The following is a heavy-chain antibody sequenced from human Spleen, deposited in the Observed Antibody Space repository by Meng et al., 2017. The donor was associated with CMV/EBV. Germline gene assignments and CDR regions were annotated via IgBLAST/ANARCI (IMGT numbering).Heavy chain of an antibody. V-gene: IGHV4-34*01. CDR2: INHSGST. D-gene: IGHD4-11*01. J-gene: IGHJ4*02. CDR3: ARRSSVDYSNDY. Sequence: SETLSLTCAVYGGSFSDYNWSWIRQPPGKGLEWIGEINHSGSTNYNPSLKSRVTISVDTSKNQFSLKLSSVTAADTAVYYCARRSSVDYSNDYWGQGTLVTVSS. CDR1: GGSFSDYN.